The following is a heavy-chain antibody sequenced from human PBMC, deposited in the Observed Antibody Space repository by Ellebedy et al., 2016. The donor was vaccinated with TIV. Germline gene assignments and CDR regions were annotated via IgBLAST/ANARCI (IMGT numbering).Heavy chain of an antibody. Sequence: AASVKVSCKASGYNFVNYAMHWVRQAPGQRLEWMGWISPGEGITKYSEMFQGRVTITRDTSASTAYMELSSLRSEDTAVYYCARVKWELPFDYWGQGTLVTVSS. V-gene: IGHV1-3*01. CDR3: ARVKWELPFDY. CDR1: GYNFVNYA. CDR2: ISPGEGIT. D-gene: IGHD1-26*01. J-gene: IGHJ4*02.